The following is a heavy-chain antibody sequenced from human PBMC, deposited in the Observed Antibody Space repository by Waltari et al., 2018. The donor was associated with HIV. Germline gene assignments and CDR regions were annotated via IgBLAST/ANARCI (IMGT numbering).Heavy chain of an antibody. V-gene: IGHV3-33*08. CDR3: AKVGSSGPLDH. J-gene: IGHJ4*02. D-gene: IGHD6-19*01. Sequence: QVHLVESGGGVVQPGRSLRLSCVASGFTFSSFAMPWVRQNPGKGREWVAGIWYDGSNENYADSVKGRFTISRDNSMDTLYLEMMSLRADDTAKYYCAKVGSSGPLDHWGQGTLVTVSP. CDR2: IWYDGSNE. CDR1: GFTFSSFA.